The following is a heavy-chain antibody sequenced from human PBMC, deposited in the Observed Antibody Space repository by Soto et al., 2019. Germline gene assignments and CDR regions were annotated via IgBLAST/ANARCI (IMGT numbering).Heavy chain of an antibody. CDR1: GFTFSSYD. CDR2: IGTAGDT. Sequence: EVQLVESGGGLVQTGGSLRLSCAASGFTFSSYDMHWVRQATGKGLEWVSAIGTAGDTYYPGSVKGRFTTSRENAKNSLYLQMNSLRAGDTAVYYCARWGGSGSDYYYCMDVWGQGTTVTVSS. CDR3: ARWGGSGSDYYYCMDV. V-gene: IGHV3-13*01. J-gene: IGHJ6*02. D-gene: IGHD3-3*01.